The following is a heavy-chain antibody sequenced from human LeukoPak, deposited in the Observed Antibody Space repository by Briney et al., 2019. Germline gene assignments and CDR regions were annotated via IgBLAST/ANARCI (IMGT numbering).Heavy chain of an antibody. Sequence: GGSLRLSRAASGFTVSSDYMSWVRQAPGKGLEWVSVIYSGGSTYYADSVKGRFTISRDKSKNTVYLQMNSLRFEDTAVYYCARASSSWLVDYWGQGTLVTVSS. CDR1: GFTVSSDY. CDR3: ARASSSWLVDY. V-gene: IGHV3-53*05. D-gene: IGHD6-13*01. J-gene: IGHJ4*02. CDR2: IYSGGST.